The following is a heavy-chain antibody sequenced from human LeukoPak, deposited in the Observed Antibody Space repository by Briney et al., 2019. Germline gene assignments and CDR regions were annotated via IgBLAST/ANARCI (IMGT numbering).Heavy chain of an antibody. CDR1: GFDFADQA. Sequence: GRSLRLSCVASGFDFADQAMHWVRQAPGKGLEWVSGISWNSNEVIYADSVRGRFTISRDNAKKSLFLQMNSLRAEDTAVYYCARVGRLQYGDYVAFDYWGQGALVTVSS. CDR2: ISWNSNEV. D-gene: IGHD4-17*01. V-gene: IGHV3-9*01. J-gene: IGHJ4*02. CDR3: ARVGRLQYGDYVAFDY.